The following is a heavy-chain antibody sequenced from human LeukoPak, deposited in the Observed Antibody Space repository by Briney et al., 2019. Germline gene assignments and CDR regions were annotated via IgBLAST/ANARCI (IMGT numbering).Heavy chain of an antibody. Sequence: GGSLRLSCAASGFTFSSYAMHWVRQAPGKGLEWVAVISYDGSNKYYADSVKGRFTISRDNSKNTLYLQMNSLRAEDTAVYYCARLRTFTNIPKTDSSGYYYVTPLRAFDIWGQGTMVTVSS. CDR1: GFTFSSYA. V-gene: IGHV3-30-3*01. D-gene: IGHD3-22*01. CDR2: ISYDGSNK. CDR3: ARLRTFTNIPKTDSSGYYYVTPLRAFDI. J-gene: IGHJ3*02.